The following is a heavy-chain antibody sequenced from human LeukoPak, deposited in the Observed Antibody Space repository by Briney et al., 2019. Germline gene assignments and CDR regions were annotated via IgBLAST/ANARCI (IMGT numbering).Heavy chain of an antibody. CDR2: ISSSSSYI. CDR1: GFTFSSYS. D-gene: IGHD4-17*01. Sequence: GGSLRLSCAASGFTFSSYSMNWVRQAPGKGLEWVSSISSSSSYIYYADSVKGRFTISRDNAKNSLYLQMNSLRAEDTAVYYCAKDSTTVTTGWFDPWGQGTLVTVSS. V-gene: IGHV3-21*04. CDR3: AKDSTTVTTGWFDP. J-gene: IGHJ5*02.